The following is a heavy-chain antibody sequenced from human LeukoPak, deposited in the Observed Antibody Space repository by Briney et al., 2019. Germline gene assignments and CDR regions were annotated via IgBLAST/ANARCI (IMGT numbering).Heavy chain of an antibody. Sequence: ASVKVSCKASGYTFTSYGISWVRQAPGQGLEWMGWISAYNGNTNYAQKLQGRVTMTTDTSTSTAYMELRSLRSDDTAVYYCARSSRKYDFWSGYYSLFDYWGQGTLVTVSS. CDR3: ARSSRKYDFWSGYYSLFDY. J-gene: IGHJ4*02. V-gene: IGHV1-18*01. CDR2: ISAYNGNT. D-gene: IGHD3-3*01. CDR1: GYTFTSYG.